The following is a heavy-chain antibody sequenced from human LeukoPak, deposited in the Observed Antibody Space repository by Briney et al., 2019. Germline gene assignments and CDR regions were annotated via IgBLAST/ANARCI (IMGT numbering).Heavy chain of an antibody. CDR2: IYYSGST. CDR1: GGSISSYY. V-gene: IGHV4-59*08. J-gene: IGHJ4*02. CDR3: ARGLYDSSGYYCDY. Sequence: PSETLSLTCTVSGGSISSYYWSWIRQPPGKGLEWIGYIYYSGSTNYNPSLKSRVTISVDTSKNQFSLKLSSVTAADTAVYYCARGLYDSSGYYCDYWGQGTLVTVSS. D-gene: IGHD3-22*01.